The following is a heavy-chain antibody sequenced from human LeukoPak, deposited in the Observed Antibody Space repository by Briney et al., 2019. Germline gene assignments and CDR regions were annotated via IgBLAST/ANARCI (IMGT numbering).Heavy chain of an antibody. V-gene: IGHV3-21*01. CDR3: ARAPRAVRGVADAFDI. D-gene: IGHD3-10*01. Sequence: GGSLRLSCAASGFTFSSYSMNWVRQAPGKGLEWASSISSSSSYIYYADSVKGQFTISRDNDKNSLYLQTNSLRAEDTAVYYCARAPRAVRGVADAFDIWGQGTMVTVSS. CDR2: ISSSSSYI. J-gene: IGHJ3*02. CDR1: GFTFSSYS.